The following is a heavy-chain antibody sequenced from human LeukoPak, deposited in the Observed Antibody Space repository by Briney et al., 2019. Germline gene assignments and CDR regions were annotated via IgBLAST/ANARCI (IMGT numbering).Heavy chain of an antibody. D-gene: IGHD3-10*01. J-gene: IGHJ4*02. CDR1: GFTFSSYG. CDR2: IRYDRSNK. CDR3: AKDRNYGSGRPEVGPGDY. Sequence: GGSLRLSCAASGFTFSSYGMHWVRQAPGKGLEWVAFIRYDRSNKYYADSVKGRFTISRDNSKNTLYLQMNSLRAEDTAVYYCAKDRNYGSGRPEVGPGDYWGQGTLVTVSS. V-gene: IGHV3-30*02.